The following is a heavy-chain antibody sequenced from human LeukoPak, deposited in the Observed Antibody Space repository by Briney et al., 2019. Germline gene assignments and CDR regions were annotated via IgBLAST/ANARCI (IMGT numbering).Heavy chain of an antibody. Sequence: SETLSLTCTVSGGSISSSSYYWGWIRQPPGKGLEWIGYIYYSGSTNYNPSLKSRVTISVDTSKNQFSLKLSSVTAADTAVYYCARDNGDGYFDYWGQGTLVTVSS. CDR3: ARDNGDGYFDY. CDR1: GGSISSSSYY. D-gene: IGHD4-17*01. CDR2: IYYSGST. V-gene: IGHV4-61*01. J-gene: IGHJ4*02.